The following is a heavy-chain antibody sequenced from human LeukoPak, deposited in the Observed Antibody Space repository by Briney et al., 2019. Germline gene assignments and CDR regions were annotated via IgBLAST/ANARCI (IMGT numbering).Heavy chain of an antibody. V-gene: IGHV3-7*01. CDR1: GFTFSSYW. CDR2: IKQDGSEK. Sequence: GGSLRLSCAASGFTFSSYWMSWVRQAPGKGLEWVANIKQDGSEKYYVDSVKGRFTISRDNAKNSLYLQMNSLRAEDTAVYYCARVAGGVATIGNFDYWGQGPLVTVSS. J-gene: IGHJ4*02. D-gene: IGHD5-12*01. CDR3: ARVAGGVATIGNFDY.